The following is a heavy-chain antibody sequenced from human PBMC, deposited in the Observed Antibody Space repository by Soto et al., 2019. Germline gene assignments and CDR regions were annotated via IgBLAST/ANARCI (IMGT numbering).Heavy chain of an antibody. CDR3: AREGDSSGYLNWFDP. V-gene: IGHV1-69*06. CDR2: IIPIFGTA. D-gene: IGHD3-22*01. J-gene: IGHJ5*02. CDR1: GGTFSSYA. Sequence: LVKVSCKASGGTFSSYAISWVRQAPGQGLEWMGGIIPIFGTANYAQKFQGRVTITADKSTSTAYMELSSLRSEDTAVYYCAREGDSSGYLNWFDPWGQGTLVTVSS.